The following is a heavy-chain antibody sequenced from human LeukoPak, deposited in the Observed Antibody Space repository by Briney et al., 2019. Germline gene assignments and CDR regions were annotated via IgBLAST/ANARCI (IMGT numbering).Heavy chain of an antibody. Sequence: SETLSLTCTVSGGSISSSSYYWGWIRQPPGKGLEWIGSIYYSGSTYYNPSLKSRVTISVDTSKNQFSLKLSSVTAADTAVYYCARGGDGIVVVVDILYYFDYWGQGTLVTVSS. CDR2: IYYSGST. CDR3: ARGGDGIVVVVDILYYFDY. CDR1: GGSISSSSYY. D-gene: IGHD2-15*01. J-gene: IGHJ4*02. V-gene: IGHV4-39*07.